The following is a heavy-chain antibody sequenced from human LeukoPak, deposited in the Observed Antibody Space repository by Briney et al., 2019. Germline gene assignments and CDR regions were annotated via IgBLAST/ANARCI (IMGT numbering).Heavy chain of an antibody. CDR1: GYTFTSYY. D-gene: IGHD6-19*01. Sequence: ASVKVSCKASGYTFTSYYMHWVRQAPGQGLEWMGWINPNSGGTNYVQKFQGRVTMTRDTSISTAYMELSRLRSDDTAVYYCARVLDSSGWYPGAFDIWGQGTMVTVSS. V-gene: IGHV1-2*02. CDR2: INPNSGGT. CDR3: ARVLDSSGWYPGAFDI. J-gene: IGHJ3*02.